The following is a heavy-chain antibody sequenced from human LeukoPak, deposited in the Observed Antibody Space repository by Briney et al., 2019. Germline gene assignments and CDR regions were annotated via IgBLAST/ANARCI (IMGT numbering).Heavy chain of an antibody. D-gene: IGHD3-10*01. CDR2: IKSRTDGGTT. Sequence: PGGSLRLSCAASGFTFSNAWMNWVRQTPGKGLEWVGRIKSRTDGGTTDYAAPVKGRFTISRDDSKNTLYLQMSSLKPEDTAVYYCTTGVTYYYGSGSYYRRVVFDYWGQGTLVTVSS. V-gene: IGHV3-15*01. CDR3: TTGVTYYYGSGSYYRRVVFDY. CDR1: GFTFSNAW. J-gene: IGHJ4*02.